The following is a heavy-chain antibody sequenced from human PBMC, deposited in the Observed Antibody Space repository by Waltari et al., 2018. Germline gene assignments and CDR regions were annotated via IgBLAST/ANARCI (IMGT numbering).Heavy chain of an antibody. V-gene: IGHV4-61*02. Sequence: QVQLQESGPGLVKPSQTLSLTCTVSGGSISSGGYYWSWIRQHPGKDLEWIGRIYTSGSTNYNPSLKSRVTMSVDTSKNQFSLKLSSVTAADTAVYYCARDGSSHAFDIWGQGTMVTVSS. J-gene: IGHJ3*02. CDR2: IYTSGST. CDR1: GGSISSGGYY. CDR3: ARDGSSHAFDI. D-gene: IGHD6-6*01.